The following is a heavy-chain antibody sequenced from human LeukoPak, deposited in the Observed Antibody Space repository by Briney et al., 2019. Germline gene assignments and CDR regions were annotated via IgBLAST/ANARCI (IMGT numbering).Heavy chain of an antibody. CDR1: GGSISSSSYY. D-gene: IGHD1-26*01. J-gene: IGHJ4*02. Sequence: PSETLPLTCTVSGGSISSSSYYWGWIRQPPGKGLEWIGSIYYSGSTYYNPSLKSRVTISVDTSKNQFSLKLSSVTAADTAVYYCARHRVGATTGRFFDYWGQGTLVTVSS. CDR3: ARHRVGATTGRFFDY. CDR2: IYYSGST. V-gene: IGHV4-39*01.